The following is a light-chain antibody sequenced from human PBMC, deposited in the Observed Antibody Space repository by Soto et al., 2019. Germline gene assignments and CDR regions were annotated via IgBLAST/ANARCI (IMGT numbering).Light chain of an antibody. Sequence: DIVLTQSPESLGVSLGERATIHCKSNQSLFYSSNNRNYLAWYQHKAGQAPRLLIYWAFTRESGVPARFSGSWSGTDFALTISSLLAEDVATYICQQYYSPPDTFGQGTKLDIK. V-gene: IGKV4-1*01. CDR1: QSLFYSSNNRNY. CDR2: WAF. CDR3: QQYYSPPDT. J-gene: IGKJ2*01.